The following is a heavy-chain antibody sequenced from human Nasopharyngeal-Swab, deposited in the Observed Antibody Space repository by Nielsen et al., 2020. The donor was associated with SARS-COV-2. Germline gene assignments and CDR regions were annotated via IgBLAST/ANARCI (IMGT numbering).Heavy chain of an antibody. V-gene: IGHV3-74*01. Sequence: GESLKISCAASGFTLSSYWIYWVRQAPGKGLVWVSRINSDGSTTNYADSMKGRFTISRDNAKNTLYLQMNSLRAEDTAVYYCARSGLAGIDAFDLWGQGTMVTVSS. CDR2: INSDGSTT. CDR3: ARSGLAGIDAFDL. D-gene: IGHD6-19*01. J-gene: IGHJ3*01. CDR1: GFTLSSYW.